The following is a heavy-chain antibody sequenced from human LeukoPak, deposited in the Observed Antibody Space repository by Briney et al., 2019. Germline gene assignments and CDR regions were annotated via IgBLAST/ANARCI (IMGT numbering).Heavy chain of an antibody. CDR1: GFAFSAYE. J-gene: IGHJ4*02. V-gene: IGHV3-48*03. Sequence: PGWSLRLSCVASGFAFSAYEMNWVRQAPGKGLEWVAYMSGTDTTRYYADSVRGRFTISRDNAKNSLYLQMSSLRVEDTALYYCTTLGYHLDSWGQGTPVTVSS. D-gene: IGHD3-22*01. CDR2: MSGTDTTR. CDR3: TTLGYHLDS.